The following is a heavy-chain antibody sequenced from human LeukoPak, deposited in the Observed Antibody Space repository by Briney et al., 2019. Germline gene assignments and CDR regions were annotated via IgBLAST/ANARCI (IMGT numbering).Heavy chain of an antibody. Sequence: PGGSLRLSCAASGFTFSSYGMHWVRQAPGKGLEWVAVIWYDGGNKYYADSVKGRFTISRDNSKNTLYLQMNSLRAEDTAVYYCAKGALAVAGIDYWGQGTLVTVSS. CDR2: IWYDGGNK. D-gene: IGHD6-19*01. J-gene: IGHJ4*02. CDR1: GFTFSSYG. V-gene: IGHV3-33*06. CDR3: AKGALAVAGIDY.